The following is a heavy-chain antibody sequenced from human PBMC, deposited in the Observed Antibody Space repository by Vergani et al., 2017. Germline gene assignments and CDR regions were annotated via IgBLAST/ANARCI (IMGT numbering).Heavy chain of an antibody. CDR1: GGSISSGSYY. Sequence: QVQLQESGPGLVKPSQTLSLTCTVSGGSISSGSYYWSWIRQPAGKGLEWIGRISTSGSTNYNPSLKSRVTISLDTSKNQFSLKLNSLTAADTAAYYCARAAAAALDYWGQGTLVTVSS. V-gene: IGHV4-61*02. D-gene: IGHD6-13*01. CDR3: ARAAAAALDY. CDR2: ISTSGST. J-gene: IGHJ4*02.